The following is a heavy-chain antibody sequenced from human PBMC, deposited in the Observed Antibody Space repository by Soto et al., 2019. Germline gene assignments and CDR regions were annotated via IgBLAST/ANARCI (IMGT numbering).Heavy chain of an antibody. J-gene: IGHJ4*02. CDR2: ISYDGSNK. V-gene: IGHV3-30*18. Sequence: QVQLVESGGGVVQPGRSLRLSCAASGFTFSNYGMHWVRQAPGKGLEWVAVISYDGSNKYYADSVKGRFTISRDNSKKTMYLLMTSLRAEDTAVYYCAKDPEPGSSWYFFDNWGQGTLVTVSS. CDR1: GFTFSNYG. CDR3: AKDPEPGSSWYFFDN. D-gene: IGHD6-13*01.